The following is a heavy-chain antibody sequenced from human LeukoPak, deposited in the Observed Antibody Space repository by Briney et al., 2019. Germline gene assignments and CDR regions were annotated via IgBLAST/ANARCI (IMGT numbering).Heavy chain of an antibody. Sequence: TGRSLRLSCAASGFTFDDYAMHWVRQAPGKGLEWVSGISWNSGSIGYADSVKGRFTISRDNAKNSLYLQMNSLRAEDTALYYCAKDPLAGTAGSTLYYFDYWGQGTLVTVSS. CDR3: AKDPLAGTAGSTLYYFDY. J-gene: IGHJ4*02. CDR1: GFTFDDYA. CDR2: ISWNSGSI. D-gene: IGHD6-19*01. V-gene: IGHV3-9*01.